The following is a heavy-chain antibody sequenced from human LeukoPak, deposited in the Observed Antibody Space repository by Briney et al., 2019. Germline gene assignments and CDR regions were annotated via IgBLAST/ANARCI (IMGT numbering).Heavy chain of an antibody. CDR3: ARESSWSFDY. CDR1: GFTFDGYS. V-gene: IGHV3-48*04. J-gene: IGHJ4*02. D-gene: IGHD6-13*01. CDR2: ISSRGSTI. Sequence: PGGSLRLSCAASGFTFDGYSMNWVRQAPGKGLEWVSYISSRGSTIYYADSVRGRFTISRDNAKNSLYLQMNSLRAEDTAMYYCARESSWSFDYWGQGTLVTVS.